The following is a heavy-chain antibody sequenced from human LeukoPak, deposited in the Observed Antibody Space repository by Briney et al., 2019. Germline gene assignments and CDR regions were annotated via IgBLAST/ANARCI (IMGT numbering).Heavy chain of an antibody. Sequence: TSQTLSLTCTVSGVSIAKTFYYWNWLRQPAGKGLEWIGRIYTTGGTDYSPSLKSRVTTSLDTAKNQFSLKMTSVTAADTAVYYCARRQEGHDYWGQGTLVTVSS. CDR1: GVSIAKTFYY. J-gene: IGHJ4*02. V-gene: IGHV4-61*02. CDR3: ARRQEGHDY. CDR2: IYTTGGT.